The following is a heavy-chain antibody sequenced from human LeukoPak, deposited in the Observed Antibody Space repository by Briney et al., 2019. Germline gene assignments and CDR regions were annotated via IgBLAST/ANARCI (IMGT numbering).Heavy chain of an antibody. J-gene: IGHJ4*02. CDR2: IYYSGST. Sequence: SETLSLTCSVSGGSISSYYWSWIRQPPGKGLEWIGYIYYSGSTNYNPSLKSRVTISVDTSKNQFSLKLSSVTAADTAVYYCARHPPWAHFHYWGQGTLVTVSS. CDR1: GGSISSYY. CDR3: ARHPPWAHFHY. V-gene: IGHV4-59*08.